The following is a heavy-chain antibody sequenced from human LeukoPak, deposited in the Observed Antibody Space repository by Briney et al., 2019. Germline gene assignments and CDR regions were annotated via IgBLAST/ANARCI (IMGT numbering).Heavy chain of an antibody. J-gene: IGHJ4*02. Sequence: PGGSLRLSCAASGFTFSSYVMSWVRQAPGKGLEWVSAIVGRGATTYYADSVKGRFTISRDNAKNSLYLQMNSLRAEDTAVYYCARDQVGDGFDYWGQGTLVTVSS. CDR2: IVGRGATT. D-gene: IGHD3-16*01. CDR1: GFTFSSYV. V-gene: IGHV3-21*01. CDR3: ARDQVGDGFDY.